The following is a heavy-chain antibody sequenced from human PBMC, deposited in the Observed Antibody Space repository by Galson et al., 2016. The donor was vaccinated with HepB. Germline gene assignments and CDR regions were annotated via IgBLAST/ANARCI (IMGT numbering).Heavy chain of an antibody. D-gene: IGHD6-19*01. CDR3: ATGIVVAGKYYYYYMDV. J-gene: IGHJ6*03. CDR2: IYSNEDT. CDR1: GGSISRDYY. V-gene: IGHV4-39*01. Sequence: SETLSLTCIVSGGSISRDYYWGWIRQPPGRGLEWIGSIYSNEDTYYNPSVKSRVTISVDTSKNQFSLRLNSVTAADTGVYYCATGIVVAGKYYYYYMDVWGKGTTGTVSS.